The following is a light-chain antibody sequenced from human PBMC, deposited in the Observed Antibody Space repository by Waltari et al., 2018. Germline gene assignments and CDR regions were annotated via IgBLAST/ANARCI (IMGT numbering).Light chain of an antibody. CDR3: QQYYSYPRT. Sequence: DIQMTQSPSILSASVGDRVTIPCRASQSISNWLAWYQQKPGKAPKLLIFKTSSLESGVPTRLSGRGSGTDFTLTISSLQPEDYATYYCQQYYSYPRTFGQGTKVEIK. CDR1: QSISNW. CDR2: KTS. V-gene: IGKV1-5*03. J-gene: IGKJ1*01.